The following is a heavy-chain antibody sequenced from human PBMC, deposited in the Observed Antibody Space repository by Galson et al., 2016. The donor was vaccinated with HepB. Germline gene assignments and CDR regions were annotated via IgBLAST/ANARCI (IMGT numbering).Heavy chain of an antibody. CDR2: ISYDGSNK. J-gene: IGHJ6*02. D-gene: IGHD3-10*01. Sequence: SLRLSCAASGFSFRSYGMHWVRQAPGRGLEWVAVISYDGSNKYYADSVKGRFTISRDNSKNTLYLQMNSLRAEDTAVYYCAKDHISMVRGVTYYYYGMDVWGQGTTVTVSS. CDR1: GFSFRSYG. V-gene: IGHV3-30*18. CDR3: AKDHISMVRGVTYYYYGMDV.